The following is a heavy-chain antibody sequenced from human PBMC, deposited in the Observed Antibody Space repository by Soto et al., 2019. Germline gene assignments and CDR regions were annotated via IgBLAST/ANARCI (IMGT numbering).Heavy chain of an antibody. CDR1: GVSFNNNG. J-gene: IGHJ6*02. CDR3: ARVLYYGSGSYSPYGMDV. D-gene: IGHD3-10*01. CDR2: VSAPFRTS. Sequence: QVQLVQSGAEVKKPGSSVKVSCKTSGVSFNNNGIGWVRQAPGHGLEWMRGVSAPFRTSNYARKFQGRISITADASTGTVNMELSSLTSEDTSQYYCARVLYYGSGSYSPYGMDVWGQGTTVTVSS. V-gene: IGHV1-69*01.